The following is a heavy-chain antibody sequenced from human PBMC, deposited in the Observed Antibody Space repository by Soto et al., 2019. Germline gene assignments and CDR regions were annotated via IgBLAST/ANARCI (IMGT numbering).Heavy chain of an antibody. CDR1: GGSISRGGYY. V-gene: IGHV4-31*03. D-gene: IGHD7-27*01. Sequence: SETLPLTYTVSGGSISRGGYYCSWIRQHTGKCLGWIGHIYYTGSTYYNPSLPSRVTIXVXTXXXXXSLXMXXVPXAETAVYYCAREILGRVWYFDYWGQGTLVTVS. CDR3: AREILGRVWYFDY. J-gene: IGHJ4*02. CDR2: IYYTGST.